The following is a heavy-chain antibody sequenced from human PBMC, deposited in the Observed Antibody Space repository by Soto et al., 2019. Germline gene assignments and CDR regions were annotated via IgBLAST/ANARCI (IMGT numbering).Heavy chain of an antibody. J-gene: IGHJ4*01. CDR3: PRDQVAVSDSCVAY. Sequence: GGSLRLSCEVSGFSFGSYAFHCVRRAPGKGLEWLSVISYHGREIYYADSVKDRFTISRDNFKKTVYLQMNSLRSDDTALYYSPRDQVAVSDSCVAYWGQGTLVT. CDR2: ISYHGREI. V-gene: IGHV3-30-3*01. CDR1: GFSFGSYA. D-gene: IGHD2-8*02.